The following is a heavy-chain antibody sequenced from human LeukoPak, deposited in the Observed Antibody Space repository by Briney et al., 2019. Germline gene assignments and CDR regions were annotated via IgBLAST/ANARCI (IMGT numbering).Heavy chain of an antibody. Sequence: XXRQAPGXXLEWVSSFGTRSTSKYHAGSVKGRFAISRDNAKNSLYLQMNSLRAEDTALYYCAREVSEGFDFWGQGTLVTVSS. CDR3: AREVSEGFDF. V-gene: IGHV3-21*01. CDR2: FGTRSTSK. D-gene: IGHD3-22*01. J-gene: IGHJ4*02.